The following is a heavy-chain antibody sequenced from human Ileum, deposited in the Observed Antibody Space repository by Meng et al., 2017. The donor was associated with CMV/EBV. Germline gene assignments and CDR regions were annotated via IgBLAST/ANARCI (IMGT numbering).Heavy chain of an antibody. CDR3: ARVSSTNYYYYYYVMDV. CDR2: INHSGST. J-gene: IGHJ6*02. Sequence: GSFSAYYWSWIRQPPGKGLEWIGEINHSGSTNYNPSLKSRVTISVDTSKNQFSLNLSSVTAADTAVYYCARVSSTNYYYYYYVMDVWSQGTTVTVSS. D-gene: IGHD2-2*01. CDR1: GSFSAYY. V-gene: IGHV4-34*01.